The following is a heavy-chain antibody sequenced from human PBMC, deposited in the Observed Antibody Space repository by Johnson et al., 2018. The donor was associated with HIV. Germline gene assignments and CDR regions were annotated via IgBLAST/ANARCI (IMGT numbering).Heavy chain of an antibody. CDR3: AKWWFRELLPNAFDL. Sequence: VQLVESGGGLVQPGGSLRLSCAASGFTVSSHYMSWVRQAPGNGLEWVSVIYSVGSTYYADPVKGRFTISRDNSKNQLYLQMNSLRAEDTAVYYCAKWWFRELLPNAFDLWGQGTMVTVSS. D-gene: IGHD3-10*01. CDR2: IYSVGST. CDR1: GFTVSSHY. J-gene: IGHJ3*01. V-gene: IGHV3-66*02.